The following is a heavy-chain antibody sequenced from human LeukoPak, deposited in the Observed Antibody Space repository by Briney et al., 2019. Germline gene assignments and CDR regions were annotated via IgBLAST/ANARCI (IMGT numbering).Heavy chain of an antibody. CDR2: IKQDGSEK. J-gene: IGHJ4*02. D-gene: IGHD6-19*01. Sequence: GGSLRLSCAASGFTFSSYWMSWVRQAPGKGLEWVANIKQDGSEKYYVDSVKGRFTISRDNAKNSLYLQMNSLRAEDTAVYYCARGSSTIAVAGWGFDYWGQGTLVTVSP. CDR3: ARGSSTIAVAGWGFDY. CDR1: GFTFSSYW. V-gene: IGHV3-7*01.